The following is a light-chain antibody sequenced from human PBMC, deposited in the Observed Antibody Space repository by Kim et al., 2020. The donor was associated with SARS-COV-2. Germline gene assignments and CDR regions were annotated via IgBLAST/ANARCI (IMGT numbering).Light chain of an antibody. J-gene: IGKJ2*03. V-gene: IGKV3-11*01. Sequence: SPGERATLSCRASQSVSSYLAWYQQKPGQAPRLLIYDASNRATGIPARFSGNGSGTDFTLTISSLEPEDFAVYYCQQRSNWPPLYSFGQGTKLEI. CDR1: QSVSSY. CDR3: QQRSNWPPLYS. CDR2: DAS.